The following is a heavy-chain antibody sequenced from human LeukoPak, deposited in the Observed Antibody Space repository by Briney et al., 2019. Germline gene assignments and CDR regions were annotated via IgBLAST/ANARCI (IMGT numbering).Heavy chain of an antibody. CDR3: AKDLRWDSSGRWGVY. Sequence: GGSLRLSCTASGFTFSSYAMSWVRQAPGKGLEWVSAISGSGGSTYYADSVKGRFTISRDNSKNTLYLQMNSLRAEDTAVYYCAKDLRWDSSGRWGVYWGQGTLVTVSS. CDR1: GFTFSSYA. V-gene: IGHV3-23*01. D-gene: IGHD6-19*01. J-gene: IGHJ4*02. CDR2: ISGSGGST.